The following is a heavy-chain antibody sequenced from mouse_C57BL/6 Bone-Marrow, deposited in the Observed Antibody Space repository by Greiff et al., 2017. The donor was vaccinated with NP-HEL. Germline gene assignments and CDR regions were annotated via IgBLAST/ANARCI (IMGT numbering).Heavy chain of an antibody. CDR3: ARSYYSNSAWFAY. CDR1: GFTFTDYY. J-gene: IGHJ3*01. CDR2: IRHKANGYTT. V-gene: IGHV7-3*01. Sequence: EVKLMESGGGLVQPGGSLSLSCAASGFTFTDYYMSWVRQPPGKALEWLGFIRHKANGYTTEYSASVKGRFTISRDNSQSILYLQMNALRAEDSATYYCARSYYSNSAWFAYWGQGTLVTVSA. D-gene: IGHD2-5*01.